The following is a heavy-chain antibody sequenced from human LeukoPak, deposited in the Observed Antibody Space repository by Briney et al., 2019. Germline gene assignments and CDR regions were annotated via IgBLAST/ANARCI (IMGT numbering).Heavy chain of an antibody. J-gene: IGHJ5*02. V-gene: IGHV3-9*01. CDR1: GFTFDDYA. D-gene: IGHD3-9*01. Sequence: GGSLRLSCAASGFTFDDYAMHWVRQAPGKGLEWVSGISWNSGSIGYAESVKGRFTISRDNAKNSLYMQMNSLRAEDTALYYCAKATRQNFDWLFLFDPWGQGTLVTVSS. CDR2: ISWNSGSI. CDR3: AKATRQNFDWLFLFDP.